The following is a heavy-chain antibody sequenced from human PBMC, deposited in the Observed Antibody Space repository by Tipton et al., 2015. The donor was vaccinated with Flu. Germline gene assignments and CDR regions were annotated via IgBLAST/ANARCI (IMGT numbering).Heavy chain of an antibody. J-gene: IGHJ5*02. CDR3: VRFAGGS. V-gene: IGHV3-7*01. CDR2: INQDGSEK. D-gene: IGHD3-16*01. Sequence: VQLVQSGGGLLQPGGSLRLSCAASGFPFSNFWMHWVRQAPGKGLEWVAHINQDGSEKNYVDSVKGRFTISRDNAKNSLYLQMNSLRADDTALYHCVRFAGGSWGQGTLVTVSS. CDR1: GFPFSNFW.